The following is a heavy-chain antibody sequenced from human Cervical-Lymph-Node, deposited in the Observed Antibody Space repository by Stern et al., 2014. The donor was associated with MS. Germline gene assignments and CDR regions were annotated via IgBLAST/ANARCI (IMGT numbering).Heavy chain of an antibody. CDR3: ARGGEYDILTGYYTLWY. CDR1: GVSISSSNW. V-gene: IGHV4-4*02. J-gene: IGHJ4*02. D-gene: IGHD3-9*01. CDR2: IYHSGST. Sequence: VQLVESGPGLVKPSGTLSLTCAVSGVSISSSNWWSWVRQPPGKGLEWIGEIYHSGSTNYNPSLKSRVTISVDKSKNQFSLKLSSVTAADTAVYYCARGGEYDILTGYYTLWYWGQGTLVTVSS.